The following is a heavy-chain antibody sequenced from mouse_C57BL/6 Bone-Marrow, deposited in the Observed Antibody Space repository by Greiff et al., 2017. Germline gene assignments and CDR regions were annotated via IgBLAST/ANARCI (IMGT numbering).Heavy chain of an antibody. CDR3: ARGNDGYYEAWFAY. J-gene: IGHJ3*01. Sequence: QVQLQQPGAELVKPGASVKLSCKASGYTFTSYWMQWVKQRPGQGLEWIGEMDPSDSYTNYNQKFKGKATLTVDTSSSTAYMQLSSLTSEDSAVYDCARGNDGYYEAWFAYWGQGTLVTVSA. CDR2: MDPSDSYT. D-gene: IGHD2-3*01. CDR1: GYTFTSYW. V-gene: IGHV1-50*01.